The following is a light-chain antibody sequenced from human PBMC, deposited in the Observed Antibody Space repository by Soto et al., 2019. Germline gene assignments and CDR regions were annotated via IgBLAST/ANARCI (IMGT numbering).Light chain of an antibody. CDR2: END. CDR3: ATWETSLTGVA. J-gene: IGLJ3*02. V-gene: IGLV1-51*01. CDR1: TANLGTNY. Sequence: QSVLTQPPSVSAAPGQTVTISCSGTTANLGTNYVSWYQQLPGTVPKLLIYENDKRPSRSPDRFSGSKSGSSATLAITGLLTGDEADYFCATWETSLTGVAFGGGTQLTVL.